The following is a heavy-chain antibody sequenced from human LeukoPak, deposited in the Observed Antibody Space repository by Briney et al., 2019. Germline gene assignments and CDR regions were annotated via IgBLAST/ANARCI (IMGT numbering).Heavy chain of an antibody. Sequence: ASVKVSCKASGYTFTSYDINWVRQATGQGLEWMGWMNPNRGNTGYAQKFQGRVTMTRNTSISTAYMELSSLRSEDTAVYYCARGQRVSSSWYGWFDPWGQGTLVTVSS. CDR1: GYTFTSYD. V-gene: IGHV1-8*01. CDR2: MNPNRGNT. CDR3: ARGQRVSSSWYGWFDP. J-gene: IGHJ5*02. D-gene: IGHD6-13*01.